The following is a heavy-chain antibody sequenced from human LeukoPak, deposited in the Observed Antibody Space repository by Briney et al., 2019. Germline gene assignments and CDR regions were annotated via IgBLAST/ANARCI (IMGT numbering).Heavy chain of an antibody. CDR1: GGSISSYY. J-gene: IGHJ3*02. CDR3: ARDPYGDYMTDAFDI. Sequence: SETLSLTCTVSGGSISSYYWSWIRQPPGKGLEWIGYIYYSGSTNYNPSLKSRVTISVDTSKNQFSLKLSSVTAADTALYYCARDPYGDYMTDAFDIWGQGTMVTVSS. CDR2: IYYSGST. V-gene: IGHV4-59*01. D-gene: IGHD4-17*01.